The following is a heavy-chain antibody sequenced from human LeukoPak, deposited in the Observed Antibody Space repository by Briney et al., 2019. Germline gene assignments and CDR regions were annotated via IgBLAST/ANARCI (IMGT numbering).Heavy chain of an antibody. CDR2: ISSSGSTI. J-gene: IGHJ5*02. CDR3: ARVGVVVAATGNLWFDP. CDR1: GFTSSSYE. V-gene: IGHV3-48*03. D-gene: IGHD2-15*01. Sequence: GRSLRLSCAASGFTSSSYEMNWVRQAPGKGLEWVSYISSSGSTIYYADSVKGRFTISRDNAKNSLYLQMNSLRAEDTAVYYCARVGVVVAATGNLWFDPWGQGTLVTVSS.